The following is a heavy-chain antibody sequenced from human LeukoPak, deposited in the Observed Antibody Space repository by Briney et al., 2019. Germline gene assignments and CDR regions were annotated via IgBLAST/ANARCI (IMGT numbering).Heavy chain of an antibody. CDR3: ARGTAGYSSSWYWFDP. Sequence: ASVKVSCKASGYTFTGYYMHWVRQAPGQGLEWMGWINPNSGGTNYAQKFQGWVTMTRDTSISTAYMEPSRLRSDDTAVYYCARGTAGYSSSWYWFDPWGQGTLVTVSS. CDR1: GYTFTGYY. D-gene: IGHD6-13*01. CDR2: INPNSGGT. V-gene: IGHV1-2*04. J-gene: IGHJ5*02.